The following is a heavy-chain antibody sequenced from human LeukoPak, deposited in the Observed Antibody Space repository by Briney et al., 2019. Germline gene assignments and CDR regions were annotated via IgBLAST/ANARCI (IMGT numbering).Heavy chain of an antibody. V-gene: IGHV3-30*18. CDR3: AKGTAVDRQYFEN. D-gene: IGHD1-1*01. CDR2: ISFDGSHK. CDR1: RFTFSACG. J-gene: IGHJ4*02. Sequence: GGSLRLSCAASRFTFSACGMHWVRQAPGKGLEWVAAISFDGSHKYYADSVKGRFTISRDNSMNTLYLQMNSLRAEDTAVYYCAKGTAVDRQYFENWGQGTLVTVST.